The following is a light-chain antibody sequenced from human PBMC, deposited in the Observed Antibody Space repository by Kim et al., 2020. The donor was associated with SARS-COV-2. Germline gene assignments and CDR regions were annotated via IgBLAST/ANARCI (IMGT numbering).Light chain of an antibody. Sequence: EIVLTQSPVTLSLSPGERATLSCRASQSVNNYLAWYQQKPGQAPRLLIYDASNRATGIPARFSGSGSGTVFTLTITSLEPEDFAVYYCQQRSNWPSTFGQGTKLEI. CDR2: DAS. V-gene: IGKV3-11*01. CDR3: QQRSNWPST. CDR1: QSVNNY. J-gene: IGKJ2*01.